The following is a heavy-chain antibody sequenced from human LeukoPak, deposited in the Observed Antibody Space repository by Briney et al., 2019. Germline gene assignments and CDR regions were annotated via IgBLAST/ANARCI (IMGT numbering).Heavy chain of an antibody. D-gene: IGHD3-16*01. V-gene: IGHV1-69*04. J-gene: IGHJ6*02. CDR3: AREWGYGMDV. CDR1: GGTFSSYA. Sequence: SVKVSCKASGGTFSSYAISWVRQAPGQGLEWMGRIVPILGIANYAQKFQGRVTITADKSTSTAYMELSSLRSEDTAVYYCAREWGYGMDVWGQGTTVTVSS. CDR2: IVPILGIA.